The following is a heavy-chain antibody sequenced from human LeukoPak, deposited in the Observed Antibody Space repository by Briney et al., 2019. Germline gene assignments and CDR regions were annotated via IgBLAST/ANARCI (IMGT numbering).Heavy chain of an antibody. CDR3: ARDPETGYWVDY. J-gene: IGHJ4*02. Sequence: PGGSLRLSCAASGFTFSSYAMHWVRQAPGKGLEWVAVKSYDGSNKYYADSVKGRFTISRDNSKNTLYLQMNSLRAEDTAVYYCARDPETGYWVDYWGQGTLVTVSS. V-gene: IGHV3-30*04. CDR1: GFTFSSYA. D-gene: IGHD2-15*01. CDR2: KSYDGSNK.